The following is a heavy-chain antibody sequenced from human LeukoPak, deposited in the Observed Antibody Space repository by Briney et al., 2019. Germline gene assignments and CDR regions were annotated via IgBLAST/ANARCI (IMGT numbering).Heavy chain of an antibody. CDR2: ISGSGDYT. CDR3: AKELYNWNYVRWFDP. Sequence: GASLRLSCAASGFTFSSYAMSWVRQAPGKGLEWVSGISGSGDYTYYADSVKGRFAISRDNSKNTLSLQMSSLRAEATAVYYCAKELYNWNYVRWFDPWGQGTLVTVSS. D-gene: IGHD1-7*01. V-gene: IGHV3-23*01. CDR1: GFTFSSYA. J-gene: IGHJ5*02.